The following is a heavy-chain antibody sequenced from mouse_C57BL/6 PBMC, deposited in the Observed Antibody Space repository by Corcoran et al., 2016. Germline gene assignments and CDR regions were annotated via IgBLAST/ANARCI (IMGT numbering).Heavy chain of an antibody. V-gene: IGHV9-3*01. J-gene: IGHJ2*01. D-gene: IGHD1-1*01. CDR1: GYTFTTYG. Sequence: QIQLVQSGPELKKPGETVKIYCKASGYTFTTYGMSWVKQAPGKGLKWMGWINTYSGVPTYADDFKGRFAFSLETSASTAYLQINNLKNEDTATYFCARGSITELENYWGQGTTLTVS. CDR2: INTYSGVP. CDR3: ARGSITELENY.